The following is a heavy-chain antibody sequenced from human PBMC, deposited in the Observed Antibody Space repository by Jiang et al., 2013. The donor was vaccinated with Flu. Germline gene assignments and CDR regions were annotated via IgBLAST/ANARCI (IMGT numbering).Heavy chain of an antibody. D-gene: IGHD3-22*01. CDR3: AREYYYDSSGTRGFDY. V-gene: IGHV4-31*03. CDR2: IYYSGST. CDR1: GGSISSGGYY. J-gene: IGHJ4*02. Sequence: PGLVKPPQTLSLTCTVSGGSISSGGYYWSWIRQHPGKGLEWIGYIYYSGSTYYNPSLKSRVTISVDTSKNQFSLKLSSVTAADTAVYYCAREYYYDSSGTRGFDYWGQGTLVTVSS.